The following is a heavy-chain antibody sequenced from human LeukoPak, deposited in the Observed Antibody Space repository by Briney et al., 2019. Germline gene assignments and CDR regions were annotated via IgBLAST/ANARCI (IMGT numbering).Heavy chain of an antibody. J-gene: IGHJ5*02. CDR3: ARVRDGYSYGTNWFDP. Sequence: ASVKVSSKASGYTFTAYYMHWVRQAPGQGLEWMGWINANSGGTNYAQKFQGRVTMTRDTSISTVYMDLTRLRSDDTAVYYCARVRDGYSYGTNWFDPWGQGTLVTVSS. CDR2: INANSGGT. V-gene: IGHV1-2*02. CDR1: GYTFTAYY. D-gene: IGHD5-18*01.